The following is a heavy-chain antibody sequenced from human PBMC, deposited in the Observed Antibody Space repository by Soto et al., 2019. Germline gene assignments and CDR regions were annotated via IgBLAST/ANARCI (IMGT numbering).Heavy chain of an antibody. CDR3: ARDHIGGTKWNDVPYYYYYGMDV. J-gene: IGHJ6*02. CDR1: GFTFSSYA. Sequence: QVQLVESGGGVVQPGRSLRLSCAASGFTFSSYAMHWVRQAPGKGLEWVAVISYDGSNKYFADSVKGRFNISRDNSKNTMDLQMNSLRAEDTAVYYCARDHIGGTKWNDVPYYYYYGMDVWGQGTTVTVSS. CDR2: ISYDGSNK. V-gene: IGHV3-30-3*01. D-gene: IGHD1-1*01.